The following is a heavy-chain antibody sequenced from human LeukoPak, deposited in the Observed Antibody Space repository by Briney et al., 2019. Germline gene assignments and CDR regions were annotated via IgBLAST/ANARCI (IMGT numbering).Heavy chain of an antibody. CDR1: GFTFLTND. D-gene: IGHD2-2*01. Sequence: PGGSLRLSCAASGFTFLTNDMPWVRQAPGKWLEWVSVLYSDGNTKYADSVQGRFTISRDNSKNTLYLEMNSLSPDDTAVYYCARGVEPPAANTLANWGEGTLVTVSS. CDR3: ARGVEPPAANTLAN. J-gene: IGHJ4*02. V-gene: IGHV3-53*01. CDR2: LYSDGNT.